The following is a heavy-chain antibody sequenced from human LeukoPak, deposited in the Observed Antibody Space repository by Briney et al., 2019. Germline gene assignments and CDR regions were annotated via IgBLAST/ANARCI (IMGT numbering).Heavy chain of an antibody. CDR3: AKPAGGWYGHYFDY. V-gene: IGHV3-21*04. CDR1: GFTFSSYS. Sequence: GGSLRLSCAASGFTFSSYSMNWVRQAPGKGLEWVSSISSSSSYIYYADSVKGRFTISRDNAKNSLYLQVNSLRAEDTAVYYCAKPAGGWYGHYFDYWGQGTLVTVSS. D-gene: IGHD6-19*01. J-gene: IGHJ4*02. CDR2: ISSSSSYI.